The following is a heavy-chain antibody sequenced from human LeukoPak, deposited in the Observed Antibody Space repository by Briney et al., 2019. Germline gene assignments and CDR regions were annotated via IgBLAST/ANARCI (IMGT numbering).Heavy chain of an antibody. CDR1: GFTFRNYV. CDR3: ARGGRGSAAVVAPRSFDI. Sequence: GGSLRLSCAASGFTFRNYVIHWVRQAPGKGLEWVAVTSSDLNVKLYADSVKGRFIISRDISKNTLYLQMNSLRAEDSALYYCARGGRGSAAVVAPRSFDIWGQGTMVTVPS. D-gene: IGHD3-22*01. J-gene: IGHJ3*02. V-gene: IGHV3-30*14. CDR2: TSSDLNVK.